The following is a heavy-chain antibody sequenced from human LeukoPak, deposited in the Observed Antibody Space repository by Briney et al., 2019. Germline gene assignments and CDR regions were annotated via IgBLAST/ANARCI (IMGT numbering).Heavy chain of an antibody. CDR3: ARDLTQTTVTTFFPRWFPNSDAFDI. D-gene: IGHD4-17*01. CDR1: GGSISSGGYS. CDR2: IYYSGST. Sequence: PSETLSLTCAVSGGSISSGGYSWSWIRQPPGKGLEWIGYIYYSGSTYYNPSLKSRVTISVDTSKNQFSLKLSSVTAADTAVYYCARDLTQTTVTTFFPRWFPNSDAFDIWGQGTMVTVSS. V-gene: IGHV4-30-4*07. J-gene: IGHJ3*02.